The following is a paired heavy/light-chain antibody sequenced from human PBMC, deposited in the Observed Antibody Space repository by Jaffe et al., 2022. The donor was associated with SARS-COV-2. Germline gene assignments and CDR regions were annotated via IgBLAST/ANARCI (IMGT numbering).Heavy chain of an antibody. V-gene: IGHV3-7*03. CDR3: ARNNRGFDY. CDR1: GFTFSSYW. CDR2: IKQDGSEK. Sequence: EVQLVDFGGGLVQPGGSLRLSCAASGFTFSSYWMTWVRQAPGKGLEWVANIKQDGSEKYYVDSVKGRFTISRDNAQNSLSLQVNSLRAEDTAIYYCARNNRGFDYWGQGTLVTVSS. J-gene: IGHJ4*02.
Light chain of an antibody. V-gene: IGKV3-11*01. CDR2: DAS. CDR1: QHVSNY. J-gene: IGKJ4*01. Sequence: EIVLTQSPATLSLSPGERATLSCRASQHVSNYLAWYQQKPGQAPRLLIYDASNRATGIPARFSGSGSGTDFTLTISSLEPEDFAVYYCQQRSNWPLTFGGGTKVEIK. CDR3: QQRSNWPLT.